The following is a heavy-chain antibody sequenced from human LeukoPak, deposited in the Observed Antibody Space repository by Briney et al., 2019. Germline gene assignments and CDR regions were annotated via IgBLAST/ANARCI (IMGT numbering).Heavy chain of an antibody. J-gene: IGHJ4*02. V-gene: IGHV3-53*01. Sequence: GGSLRLSCAASGFTVNSNYLSWVRQAPRKGLEWVSTLYNTGNTYYANSVKGRFSISRDNSKNTLFLQMNSLRAEDTAVYYCARLTPAAGRLYFVDWGPGTLVTVSS. CDR1: GFTVNSNY. D-gene: IGHD6-13*01. CDR2: LYNTGNT. CDR3: ARLTPAAGRLYFVD.